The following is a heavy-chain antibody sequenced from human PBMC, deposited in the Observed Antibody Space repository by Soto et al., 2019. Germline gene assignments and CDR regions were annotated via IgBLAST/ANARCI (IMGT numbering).Heavy chain of an antibody. CDR2: IKPDGSEQ. J-gene: IGHJ6*02. Sequence: GGSLRLSCAASEFTFDKYYMTWVRQAPGKGPEWVANIKPDGSEQYYVDSVKGRFTISRDNANNSLYLQMNSLRAEDTAVYFCARGNWNYYYGCEAWGQETTVNVSS. V-gene: IGHV3-7*01. CDR1: EFTFDKYY. CDR3: ARGNWNYYYGCEA. D-gene: IGHD1-20*01.